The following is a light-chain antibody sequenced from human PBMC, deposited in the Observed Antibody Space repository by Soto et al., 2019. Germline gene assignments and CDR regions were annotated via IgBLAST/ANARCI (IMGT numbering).Light chain of an antibody. V-gene: IGKV3-20*01. Sequence: EIVLTQSPGTLSLSPGERATLSCRASQSVSSSYLAWYQQKPGQAPRLLIYGASSRATGIPARFSGSGSGTDFTLTFSRLEPEDLAVYYCQQYGSSHAFGKAPKLEIK. J-gene: IGKJ2*01. CDR3: QQYGSSHA. CDR2: GAS. CDR1: QSVSSSY.